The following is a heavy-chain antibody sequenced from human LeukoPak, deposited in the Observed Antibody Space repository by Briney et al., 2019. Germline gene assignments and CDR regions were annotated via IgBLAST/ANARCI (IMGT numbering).Heavy chain of an antibody. J-gene: IGHJ4*02. CDR3: ARGGAAPDY. D-gene: IGHD1-26*01. Sequence: PGGSLRLYCAASGFTFSSYWMSWVRQAPGKGLEWVANIKQEGSEKNYVDSVKGRFTISRDNAKNSLYLQMNSLRAEDTAVYYCARGGAAPDYWGQGTLVTVSS. V-gene: IGHV3-7*01. CDR1: GFTFSSYW. CDR2: IKQEGSEK.